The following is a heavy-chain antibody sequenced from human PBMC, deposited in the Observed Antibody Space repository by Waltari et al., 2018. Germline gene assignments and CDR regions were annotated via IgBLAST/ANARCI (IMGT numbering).Heavy chain of an antibody. CDR2: IYYSGST. CDR3: ARSALVVYAQEFLDWFDP. J-gene: IGHJ5*02. Sequence: QLQLQESGPGLVKPSETLSLTCTVSGGSISSSSYYWGWLRQPPGKGLEWIGSIYYSGSTYYNPSLKSRVTISVDTSKNQFSLKLSSVTAADTAVYYCARSALVVYAQEFLDWFDPWGQGTLVTVSS. V-gene: IGHV4-39*07. D-gene: IGHD2-8*02. CDR1: GGSISSSSYY.